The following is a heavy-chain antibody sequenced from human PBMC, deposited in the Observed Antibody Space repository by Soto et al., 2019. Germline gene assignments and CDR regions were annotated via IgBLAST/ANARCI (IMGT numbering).Heavy chain of an antibody. J-gene: IGHJ3*02. CDR3: PRNGDYGDYAGAFDI. D-gene: IGHD4-17*01. V-gene: IGHV1-2*04. CDR1: GYTFTGYY. CDR2: INPNSGGT. Sequence: ASVKVSCKASGYTFTGYYMHWVRQAPGQGLEWMGWINPNSGGTNYAQKFQGWVTMTRDTSISTAYMELSRLRSDDTAVYYCPRNGDYGDYAGAFDIWGQGTMVTVSS.